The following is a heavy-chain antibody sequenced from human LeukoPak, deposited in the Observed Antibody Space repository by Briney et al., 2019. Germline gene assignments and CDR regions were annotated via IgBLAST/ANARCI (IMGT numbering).Heavy chain of an antibody. V-gene: IGHV3-21*01. Sequence: PGGSLRLSCAASGFTFSNYNMNWVRQAPGKGLEWVSSITSTSSYIYYADSVKGRFTISRDNAKNSLYLQMNSLRAEDTAVYYCARDYGDYVEYFYPWGQGTLVTVSS. CDR1: GFTFSNYN. CDR2: ITSTSSYI. J-gene: IGHJ5*02. D-gene: IGHD4-17*01. CDR3: ARDYGDYVEYFYP.